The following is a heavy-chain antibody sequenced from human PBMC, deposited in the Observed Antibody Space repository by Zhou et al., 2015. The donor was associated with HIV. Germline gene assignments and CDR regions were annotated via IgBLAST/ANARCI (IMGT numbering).Heavy chain of an antibody. CDR3: ARGEHVVMVTPITDY. D-gene: IGHD2-21*02. J-gene: IGHJ4*02. Sequence: QVELVQSGAEVKKLGASVKVSCRCSGYSFNSYAITWVRQAPGQGLEWMGWIAPYNGNTDYSEEFQGKLTLTTDRSTSTAYMEMKFLTPDDTAVYFCARGEHVVMVTPITDYWGQGTLVTVSS. CDR1: GYSFNSYA. V-gene: IGHV1-18*01. CDR2: IAPYNGNT.